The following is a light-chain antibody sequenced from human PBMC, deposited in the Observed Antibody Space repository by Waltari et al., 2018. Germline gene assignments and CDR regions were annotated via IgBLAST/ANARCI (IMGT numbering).Light chain of an antibody. Sequence: EVVLTQSLGTLSLSPGESATLSCRASQYVTNGYLAWYQQKPGQAPSLLIFDASIRATGIPDRVSGSGSGTDFTLTITRLEPEDFAVYHCQQYGSLPWTFGQGTKVEMK. CDR3: QQYGSLPWT. V-gene: IGKV3-20*01. CDR1: QYVTNGY. J-gene: IGKJ1*01. CDR2: DAS.